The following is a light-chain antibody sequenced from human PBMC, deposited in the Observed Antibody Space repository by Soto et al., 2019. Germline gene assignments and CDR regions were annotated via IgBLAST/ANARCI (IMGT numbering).Light chain of an antibody. CDR2: EVS. Sequence: QSVLTQPASVSGSPGQSITISCTGTSSDVGSYNLVSWYQQHPGKAPKLMIYEVSKRPSGVSNRFSGSKSGNTASLTISGLQAEDESDYYCCSYAGSSTSVFGTGTNVTVL. CDR1: SSDVGSYNL. V-gene: IGLV2-23*02. J-gene: IGLJ1*01. CDR3: CSYAGSSTSV.